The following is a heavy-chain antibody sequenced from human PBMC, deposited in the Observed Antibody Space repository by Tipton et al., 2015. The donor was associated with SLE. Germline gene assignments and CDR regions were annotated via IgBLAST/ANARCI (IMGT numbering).Heavy chain of an antibody. J-gene: IGHJ6*02. CDR1: GGSFSGYY. CDR2: INHSGST. CDR3: ARGGGDQYYYGMDV. V-gene: IGHV4-34*01. D-gene: IGHD3-10*01. Sequence: TLSLTCAVYGGSFSGYYWSWIRQPPGKGLEWIGEINHSGSTNYNPSLKSRVTISVDTSKNQFSLKLSSVTAADTAVYYCARGGGDQYYYGMDVWGQGTTVTVSS.